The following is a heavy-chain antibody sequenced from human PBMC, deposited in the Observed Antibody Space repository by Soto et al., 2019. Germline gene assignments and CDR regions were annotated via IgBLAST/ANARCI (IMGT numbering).Heavy chain of an antibody. Sequence: GASVKVSCKASGYTFTSYAMHWVRQAPGQRLEWMGWINAGNGNTKYSQKFQGRVTITRDTSASTAYMELSSLRSEDTAVYYCARVCGGDCHHGMDVWGQGTTVTVSS. J-gene: IGHJ6*02. CDR3: ARVCGGDCHHGMDV. V-gene: IGHV1-3*01. D-gene: IGHD2-21*02. CDR2: INAGNGNT. CDR1: GYTFTSYA.